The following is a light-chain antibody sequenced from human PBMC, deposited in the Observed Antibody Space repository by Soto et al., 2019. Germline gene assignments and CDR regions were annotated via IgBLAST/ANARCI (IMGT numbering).Light chain of an antibody. CDR3: MQAQQTPLT. V-gene: IGKV2-28*01. CDR1: QSLLQSNGYNY. Sequence: DIVMTQSPLSLPVTSGEPASISCRSSQSLLQSNGYNYLNWYLQKPGQSPQLLIYLGSNRASGVPDRFSGSGSGTDFTLKISRVEAEDVGVYYCMQAQQTPLTFGGGTKVEIK. J-gene: IGKJ4*01. CDR2: LGS.